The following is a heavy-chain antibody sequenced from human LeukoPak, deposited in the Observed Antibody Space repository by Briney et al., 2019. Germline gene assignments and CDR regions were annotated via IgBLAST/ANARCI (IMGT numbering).Heavy chain of an antibody. CDR1: GGSISSYY. CDR2: IYYSGST. J-gene: IGHJ4*02. D-gene: IGHD6-19*01. V-gene: IGHV4-39*01. CDR3: ARLSIAVAGVYDY. Sequence: SETLSLTCTVSGGSISSYYWGWIRQPPGKGLEWIGSIYYSGSTYYNPSLKSRVTISVDTSKNQFSLKLSSVTAADTAVYYCARLSIAVAGVYDYWGQGTLVTVSS.